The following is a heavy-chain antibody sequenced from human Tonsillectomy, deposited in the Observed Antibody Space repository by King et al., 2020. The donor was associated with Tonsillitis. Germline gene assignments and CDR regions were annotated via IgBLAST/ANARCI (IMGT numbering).Heavy chain of an antibody. CDR3: ARELGYCDCLSWYAGFDY. V-gene: IGHV3-7*03. CDR2: IKEDGREQ. J-gene: IGHJ4*02. CDR1: GFTFNNYW. D-gene: IGHD2-2*01. Sequence: VQLVESGGGLVQPGGSLRLSCAASGFTFNNYWMSWVRQAPGKGLEWVANIKEDGREQYYVESVKGRFTISRDNARNSLYLQMNSLRAEDTAVYYCARELGYCDCLSWYAGFDYWGQGLLVNVSS.